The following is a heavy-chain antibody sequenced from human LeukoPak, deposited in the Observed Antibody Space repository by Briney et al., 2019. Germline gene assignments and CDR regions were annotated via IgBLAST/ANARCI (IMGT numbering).Heavy chain of an antibody. Sequence: GGSLRLSCAASGFTSSSFSMTGVRQAPGEGLEWVSSITSTGYMYYAGSVKGRFPISRENAKNSLYLQMSSLRAEDTAVYYCARPRGTWYSDYWGQGALVTVSS. V-gene: IGHV3-21*01. CDR2: ITSTGYM. CDR1: GFTSSSFS. J-gene: IGHJ4*02. CDR3: ARPRGTWYSDY. D-gene: IGHD4/OR15-4a*01.